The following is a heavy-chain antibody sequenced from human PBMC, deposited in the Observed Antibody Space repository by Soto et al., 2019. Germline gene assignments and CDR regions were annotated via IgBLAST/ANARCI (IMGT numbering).Heavy chain of an antibody. V-gene: IGHV4-31*01. J-gene: IGHJ4*02. CDR2: IYYSGST. CDR3: ARTYYYGSGSQNYFDY. Sequence: QVQLQESGPGLVKPSQTLSLTCTVSGGSISSGGYYWSWIRQHPGKGLEWIGYIYYSGSTYYNPSLKSLVTISVDTSKNQFSLKLSSVTAADTAVYYCARTYYYGSGSQNYFDYWGQGTLVTVSS. D-gene: IGHD3-10*01. CDR1: GGSISSGGYY.